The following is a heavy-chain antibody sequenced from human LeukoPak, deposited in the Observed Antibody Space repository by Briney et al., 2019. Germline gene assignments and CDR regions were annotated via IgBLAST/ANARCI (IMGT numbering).Heavy chain of an antibody. V-gene: IGHV4-39*07. J-gene: IGHJ4*02. CDR2: IYYTRTA. Sequence: PSETLSLTCTVSGGSISSSNYYWGWIRQPPGKGLEWIVSIYYTRTAYYNPSLKSRVTISVDTSKNQFSLKLSSVTAADTAVYYCARGPPPDFDYWGQGTLVTVSS. CDR1: GGSISSSNYY. CDR3: ARGPPPDFDY.